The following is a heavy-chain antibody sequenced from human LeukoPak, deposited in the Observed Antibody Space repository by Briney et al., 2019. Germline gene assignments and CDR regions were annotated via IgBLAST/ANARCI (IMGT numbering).Heavy chain of an antibody. CDR2: IKQDGSKK. V-gene: IGHV3-7*04. CDR1: EFPFSSYW. CDR3: TRVGYIDEGIDY. Sequence: GGSLRLSCVASEFPFSSYWMTWVRQAPGKGLEWVANIKQDGSKKSYVDSVKGRFTISRDNAKNSLYLQMNSLRAEDTAIYYCTRVGYIDEGIDYWGQGTLVTVSS. D-gene: IGHD5-24*01. J-gene: IGHJ4*02.